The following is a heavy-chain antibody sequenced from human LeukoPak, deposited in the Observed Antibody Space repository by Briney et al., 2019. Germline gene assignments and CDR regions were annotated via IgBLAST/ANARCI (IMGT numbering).Heavy chain of an antibody. CDR3: ARGSGSRGGFDY. CDR2: INPSDGGT. Sequence: ASVKVSCEASGYTFTTYYIHWVRQAPGQGLEWMGIINPSDGGTTYAQRFQGRVTVTRDASTSTVYMELSSLRYEDTAVYYCARGSGSRGGFDYWGQGTLVTVSS. CDR1: GYTFTTYY. D-gene: IGHD3-10*01. V-gene: IGHV1-46*01. J-gene: IGHJ4*02.